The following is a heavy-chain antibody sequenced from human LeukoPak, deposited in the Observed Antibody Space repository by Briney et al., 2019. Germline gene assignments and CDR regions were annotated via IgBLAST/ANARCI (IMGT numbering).Heavy chain of an antibody. CDR1: GFTFDDYG. D-gene: IGHD1-26*01. CDR2: INWNGGST. Sequence: GGSLRLSCAASGFTFDDYGMSWVRQAPGKGLGWGSGINWNGGSTGYADSVKGRFTISRDNAKNSLYLQMNSLRAEDTALYYCARVRVGATNKGEFDYWGQGTLVTVSS. CDR3: ARVRVGATNKGEFDY. J-gene: IGHJ4*02. V-gene: IGHV3-20*04.